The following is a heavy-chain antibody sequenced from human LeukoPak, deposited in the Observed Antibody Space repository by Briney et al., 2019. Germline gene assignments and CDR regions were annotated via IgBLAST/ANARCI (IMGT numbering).Heavy chain of an antibody. J-gene: IGHJ4*02. CDR3: ARYDSSGYYPDRTFDY. CDR1: GGTFSSYA. D-gene: IGHD3-22*01. V-gene: IGHV1-69*13. Sequence: ASVKVSCKASGGTFSSYAISWVRQAPGQGLEWMGGIIPIFGTANYAQKFQGRVTITADESTSTAYMELSRLRSDDTAVYYCARYDSSGYYPDRTFDYWGQGTLVTVSS. CDR2: IIPIFGTA.